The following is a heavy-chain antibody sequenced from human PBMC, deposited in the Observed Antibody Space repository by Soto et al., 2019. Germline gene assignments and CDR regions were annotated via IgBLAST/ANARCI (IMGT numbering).Heavy chain of an antibody. CDR3: ARVLQVANRWISNNNWFDP. Sequence: GGSLRLSCAASGFTFSSYEMNWVRQAPGKGLEWVSYISSSGSTIYYADSVKGRFTISRDNAKNSLYLQMNSLRAEDTAVYYCARVLQVANRWISNNNWFDPWGQGTLVTVSP. J-gene: IGHJ5*02. V-gene: IGHV3-48*03. CDR1: GFTFSSYE. D-gene: IGHD2-2*03. CDR2: ISSSGSTI.